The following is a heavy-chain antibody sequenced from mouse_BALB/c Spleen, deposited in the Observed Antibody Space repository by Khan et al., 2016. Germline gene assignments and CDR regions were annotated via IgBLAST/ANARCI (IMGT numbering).Heavy chain of an antibody. J-gene: IGHJ4*01. CDR2: ISCYNGAT. CDR3: AREDYDGYYAMDY. V-gene: IGHV1S34*01. CDR1: GYSFTGYY. D-gene: IGHD2-4*01. Sequence: LVKTGASVKISCKASGYSFTGYYIHWVKQSHGKGLEWIGYISCYNGATNYNQKFWGKATFTVDTSSSTAYMQFHSLTSEDSAVYYWAREDYDGYYAMDYWGQGTSVTVSS.